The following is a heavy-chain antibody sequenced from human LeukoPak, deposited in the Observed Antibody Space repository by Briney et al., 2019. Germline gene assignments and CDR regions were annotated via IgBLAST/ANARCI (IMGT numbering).Heavy chain of an antibody. CDR1: GFTFSRYW. CDR2: IKQDGSEK. D-gene: IGHD3-3*01. Sequence: GGSLRLSCAASGFTFSRYWMSWVRQAPGKGLEWVANIKQDGSEKYYVDSVKGRFSISRDNAKNSLYLQMNSLRAEDTAVYYCARDYDFWSGYLDYWGQGTLVTVSS. V-gene: IGHV3-7*05. CDR3: ARDYDFWSGYLDY. J-gene: IGHJ4*02.